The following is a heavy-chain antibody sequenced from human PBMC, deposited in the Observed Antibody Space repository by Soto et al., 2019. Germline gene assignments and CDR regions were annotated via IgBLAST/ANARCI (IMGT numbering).Heavy chain of an antibody. Sequence: GESLKISCKGSGYSFTTNWIGWVRQMPGKGLEWMGIIYPDDSDTRYSPSFQGQVSISADKSISTAYLRWSSLKASDTAMYYCARHRMEYYDMDVCGQGTTVTVSS. V-gene: IGHV5-51*01. CDR2: IYPDDSDT. J-gene: IGHJ6*02. CDR1: GYSFTTNW. D-gene: IGHD2-8*01. CDR3: ARHRMEYYDMDV.